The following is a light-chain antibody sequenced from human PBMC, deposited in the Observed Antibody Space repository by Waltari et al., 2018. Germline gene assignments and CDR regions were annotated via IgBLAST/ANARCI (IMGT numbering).Light chain of an antibody. J-gene: IGKJ1*01. CDR3: QQYYSSPGT. CDR1: QSLLYSSNNKNY. CDR2: WAS. V-gene: IGKV4-1*01. Sequence: IVIPQSPDTLAESLGARAHQHSKQRQSLLYSSNNKNYLAWYQQKPGQPPKLLIHWASTRAFGVPDRFYGSGSETDFTRTISSLQAEDVAIYHCQQYYSSPGTFGQGTKVEIK.